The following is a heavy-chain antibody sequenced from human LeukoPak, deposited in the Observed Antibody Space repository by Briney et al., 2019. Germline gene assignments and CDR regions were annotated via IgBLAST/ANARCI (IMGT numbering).Heavy chain of an antibody. CDR1: GGSISSYY. CDR2: IYTSGST. Sequence: SETLSLTCNVSGGSISSYYWSWIRQPAGKGLEWIGRIYTSGSTNYNPSLKSRVTMSVDTSKNQFSLKLSSVTAADTAVYYCARDWSAYGDYVWYFDLWGRGTLVTVSS. J-gene: IGHJ2*01. D-gene: IGHD4-17*01. V-gene: IGHV4-4*07. CDR3: ARDWSAYGDYVWYFDL.